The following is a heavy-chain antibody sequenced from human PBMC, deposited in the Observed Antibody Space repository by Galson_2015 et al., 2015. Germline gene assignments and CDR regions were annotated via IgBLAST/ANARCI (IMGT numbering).Heavy chain of an antibody. CDR2: ISYDGSNK. CDR3: AREDYDYVWGSYRAYDY. CDR1: GFTFSSYA. V-gene: IGHV3-30-3*01. J-gene: IGHJ4*02. Sequence: SLRLSCAASGFTFSSYAMHWVRQAPGKRLEWVAVISYDGSNKYYADSVRGRFTISRDNSKNTLYLQMNSLRAEDTAVYYCAREDYDYVWGSYRAYDYWGQGTLVTVSS. D-gene: IGHD3-16*02.